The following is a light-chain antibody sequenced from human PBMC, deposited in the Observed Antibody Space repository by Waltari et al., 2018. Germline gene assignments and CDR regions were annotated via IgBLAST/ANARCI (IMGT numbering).Light chain of an antibody. CDR1: SGSVSSTSY. V-gene: IGLV8-61*01. Sequence: QTVLTQEPSLSVSPGGTVTLTCALSSGSVSSTSYATWYQQTPGLPPRTLVYKGNGRSSGVPDRFSGSILGNKAALTITGAQADDESYYYCSMYMGSGIWVFGGGTKLTVL. CDR2: KGN. CDR3: SMYMGSGIWV. J-gene: IGLJ3*02.